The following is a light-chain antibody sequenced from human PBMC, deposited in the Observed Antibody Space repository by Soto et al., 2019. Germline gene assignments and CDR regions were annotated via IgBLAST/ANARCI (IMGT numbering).Light chain of an antibody. V-gene: IGKV1-5*03. CDR1: QRISSW. J-gene: IGKJ4*01. Sequence: DIQMTQSPPTLSASVGDRVTITCRASQRISSWLAWYQQKPGKAPKLLIYEASILQSGVPSRFSGSGSGTEFTLTISSLQPDDFATYYCQHFLSYPLTFGGGTKVDI. CDR3: QHFLSYPLT. CDR2: EAS.